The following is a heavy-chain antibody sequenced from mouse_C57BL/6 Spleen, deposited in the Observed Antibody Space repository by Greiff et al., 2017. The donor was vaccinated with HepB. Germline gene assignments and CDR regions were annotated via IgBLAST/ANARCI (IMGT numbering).Heavy chain of an antibody. CDR2: IYPGSGST. Sequence: VQLQQPGAELVKPGASVKMSCKASGYTFTSYWITWVKPRPGQGLEWIGDIYPGSGSTNYNEKFKSKATLTVDPSSSTAYMQLSSLTSEDSAVYYCARPSNWDGRFAYWGQGTLVTVSA. J-gene: IGHJ3*01. D-gene: IGHD4-1*02. V-gene: IGHV1-55*01. CDR3: ARPSNWDGRFAY. CDR1: GYTFTSYW.